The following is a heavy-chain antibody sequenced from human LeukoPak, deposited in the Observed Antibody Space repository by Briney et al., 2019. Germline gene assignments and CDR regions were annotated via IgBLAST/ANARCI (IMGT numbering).Heavy chain of an antibody. CDR1: GGSISSGSYY. Sequence: SETLSLTCTVSGGSISSGSYYWRWIRQPAGKGLEWIGRIYTSGSTNYNPSLKSRVTISVDTSKNQFSLKLSSVTAADTAVYYCARASRGMDVWGQGTTVTVSS. CDR2: IYTSGST. CDR3: ARASRGMDV. J-gene: IGHJ6*02. V-gene: IGHV4-61*02.